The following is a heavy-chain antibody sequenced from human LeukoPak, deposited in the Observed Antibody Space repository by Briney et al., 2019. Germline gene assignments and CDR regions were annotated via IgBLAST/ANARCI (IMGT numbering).Heavy chain of an antibody. Sequence: PGASVKVSCKASGYTFTGYYMHWVRQAPGQGLEWMGWMNPNSGNTGYAQKFQGRVTITRNTSISTAYMELSSLRSEDTAVYYCARGPISGWYYYYYYYMDVWGKGTTVTVSS. J-gene: IGHJ6*03. D-gene: IGHD6-19*01. CDR3: ARGPISGWYYYYYYYMDV. CDR2: MNPNSGNT. V-gene: IGHV1-8*03. CDR1: GYTFTGYY.